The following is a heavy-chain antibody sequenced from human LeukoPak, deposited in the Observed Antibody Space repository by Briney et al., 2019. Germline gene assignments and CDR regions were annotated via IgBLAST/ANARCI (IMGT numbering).Heavy chain of an antibody. V-gene: IGHV3-23*01. CDR1: GFTFSSYA. J-gene: IGHJ4*02. D-gene: IGHD3-3*01. CDR3: AKMGSDFWSGYYYGSSSY. Sequence: GGSLRLSCAASGFTFSSYAMSWVRQAAGKGREWVSAISGSGGSTYYADSVKGRFTISRDNSKNTLYLQMNSLRAEDTAVYYCAKMGSDFWSGYYYGSSSYWGQGTLVTVSS. CDR2: ISGSGGST.